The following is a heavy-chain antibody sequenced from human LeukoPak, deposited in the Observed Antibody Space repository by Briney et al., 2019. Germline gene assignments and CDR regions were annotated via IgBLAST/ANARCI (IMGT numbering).Heavy chain of an antibody. CDR2: ISISDSII. Sequence: PGGSLRLSCAASGFTLSSFEVNWVRQAPGKGLEWVSYISISDSIISYADSVRGRFTISRDNARNSLYLQMNSLRAEDTAVYYCGRGGSSGYNYNAFDIWGQGTMVTVSS. J-gene: IGHJ3*02. D-gene: IGHD3-22*01. CDR1: GFTLSSFE. V-gene: IGHV3-48*03. CDR3: GRGGSSGYNYNAFDI.